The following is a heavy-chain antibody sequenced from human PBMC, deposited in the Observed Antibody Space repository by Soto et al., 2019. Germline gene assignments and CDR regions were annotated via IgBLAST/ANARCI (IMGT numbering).Heavy chain of an antibody. V-gene: IGHV3-7*01. CDR1: GFTFSSYW. Sequence: GGSLRLSCAASGFTFSSYWMSWVRQAPGKGLEWVANIKQDGSEKYYVDSVKGRFTISRDNAKNSLYLQMNSLRAEDTAVYYCATREEGPAASANWFDPWGQGTLVTVSS. CDR3: ATREEGPAASANWFDP. D-gene: IGHD2-2*01. CDR2: IKQDGSEK. J-gene: IGHJ5*02.